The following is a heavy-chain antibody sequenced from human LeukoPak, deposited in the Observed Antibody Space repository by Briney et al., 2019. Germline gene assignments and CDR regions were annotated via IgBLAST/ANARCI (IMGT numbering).Heavy chain of an antibody. D-gene: IGHD3-22*01. CDR2: INHSGST. J-gene: IGHJ5*02. V-gene: IGHV4-34*01. CDR1: GGSFSGYY. CDR3: AGGVAPNYYDSSGYRLGNWFDP. Sequence: SETLSLTCAVYGGSFSGYYWSWIRQPPGKGLEWIGEINHSGSTNYNPSLKSRVTISVDTSKNQFSLKLSSVTAADTAVYYCAGGVAPNYYDSSGYRLGNWFDPWGQGTLVTVSS.